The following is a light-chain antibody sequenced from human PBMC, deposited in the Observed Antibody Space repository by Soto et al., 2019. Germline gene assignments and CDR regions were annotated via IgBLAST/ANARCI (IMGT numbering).Light chain of an antibody. CDR2: NTN. J-gene: IGLJ2*01. CDR1: SVSVSTSYY. Sequence: QTVVTQEPSFSVFPVGTVTLTCGLSSVSVSTSYYPSWYPQTPGQYPRTLIDNTNARSSGVPDRFSGSILMNKDALYITGAQADDESYYYCVLYMGSGLAVFGGGPKQTV. CDR3: VLYMGSGLAV. V-gene: IGLV8-61*01.